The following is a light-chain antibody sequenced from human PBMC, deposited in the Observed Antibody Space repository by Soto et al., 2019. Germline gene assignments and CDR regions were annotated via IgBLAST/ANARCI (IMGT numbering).Light chain of an antibody. J-gene: IGLJ1*01. CDR1: SSDVGAYNY. Sequence: QSALTQPGSGSGSPARSITISCTGNSSDVGAYNYVSWYQHHPGNASKLMIYDVSNRPSGVSNRFSGSKSGNTASLTISGLQAEDEADYYCSSYTSSSTYVFGTGTKVTVL. CDR3: SSYTSSSTYV. V-gene: IGLV2-14*03. CDR2: DVS.